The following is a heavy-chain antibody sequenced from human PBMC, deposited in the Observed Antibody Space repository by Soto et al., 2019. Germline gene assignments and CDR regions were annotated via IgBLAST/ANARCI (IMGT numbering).Heavy chain of an antibody. CDR2: LSHDGSNK. V-gene: IGHV3-30*03. CDR1: GFIFSAFG. CDR3: ARDRDGGTYTYFDN. D-gene: IGHD1-26*01. Sequence: SVGSLRLSCAASGFIFSAFGIHWVRQAPGKGLEWVAFLSHDGSNKYYAGSVRGRFTISRDNSKNTVYLQMNSLRPDDTAVYYCARDRDGGTYTYFDNWGQGTRVTVSS. J-gene: IGHJ4*02.